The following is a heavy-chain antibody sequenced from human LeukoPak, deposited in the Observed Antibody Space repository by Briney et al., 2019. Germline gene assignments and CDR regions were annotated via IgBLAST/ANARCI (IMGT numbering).Heavy chain of an antibody. D-gene: IGHD7-27*01. CDR1: GYTFTSYA. V-gene: IGHV1-3*01. Sequence: ASVKVSCKASGYTFTSYAMHWVRQAPGQRLEWMGWINAGNGNTKYSQKFQGRVTITRDTSASTAYMELSSLRSDDTAVYYCARAEKPNWGNYYYYCMDVWGKGTTVTVSS. CDR3: ARAEKPNWGNYYYYCMDV. J-gene: IGHJ6*03. CDR2: INAGNGNT.